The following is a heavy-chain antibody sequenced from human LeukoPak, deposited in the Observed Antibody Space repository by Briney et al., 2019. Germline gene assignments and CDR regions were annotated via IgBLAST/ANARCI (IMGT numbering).Heavy chain of an antibody. CDR1: GGTFSSYA. V-gene: IGHV1-69*05. CDR2: IIPIFGTA. Sequence: GASVKVSCKXSGGTFSSYAISWVRQAPGQGLEWMGGIIPIFGTANYAQKFQGRVTITTDESTSTAYMELSSLRSEDTAVYYCARVGSSWYNDYWGQGTLVTVSS. D-gene: IGHD6-13*01. CDR3: ARVGSSWYNDY. J-gene: IGHJ4*02.